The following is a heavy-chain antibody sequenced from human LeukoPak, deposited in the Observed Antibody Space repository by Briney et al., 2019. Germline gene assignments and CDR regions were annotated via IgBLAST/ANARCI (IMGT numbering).Heavy chain of an antibody. V-gene: IGHV5-51*01. CDR1: GYSFTSYW. Sequence: GGSLKISCKGSGYSFTSYWIGWVRQMPGKGLEWMGIMYPGDSGTRYSPSFQGQVTISADKSITTAHLQWSTLKASHTAMYYCARPVTPYWYIDNWGQGTLVTASS. J-gene: IGHJ4*02. CDR2: MYPGDSGT. CDR3: ARPVTPYWYIDN. D-gene: IGHD2-8*02.